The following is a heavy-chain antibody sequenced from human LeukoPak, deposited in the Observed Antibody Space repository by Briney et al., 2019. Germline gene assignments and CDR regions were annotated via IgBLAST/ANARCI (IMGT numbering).Heavy chain of an antibody. CDR2: INSDGSST. J-gene: IGHJ3*02. CDR1: GFTFSSYW. Sequence: PGGSLRLSCAASGFTFSSYWMHWVRQAPGKGLVWVSRINSDGSSTSYADSVKGRFTISRDNAKNTLFLQMNSLRAEDTAVYYCAREAVGDAFEIWGQRTMVTVSS. V-gene: IGHV3-74*01. CDR3: AREAVGDAFEI. D-gene: IGHD6-19*01.